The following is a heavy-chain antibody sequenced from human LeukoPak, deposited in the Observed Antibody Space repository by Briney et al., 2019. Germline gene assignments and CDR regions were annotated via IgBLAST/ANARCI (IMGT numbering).Heavy chain of an antibody. CDR1: RYSFTSYW. CDR3: ARQPNYPAHAFDI. CDR2: IYPGDSDT. V-gene: IGHV5-51*01. J-gene: IGHJ3*02. Sequence: GESLKISCKGSRYSFTSYWIGWVRQMTGKGLEWMGIIYPGDSDTRYSPSFQGQVTISADKSISTAYLQWSSLKASDTAMYYCARQPNYPAHAFDIWGQGTMVTVSS. D-gene: IGHD1-7*01.